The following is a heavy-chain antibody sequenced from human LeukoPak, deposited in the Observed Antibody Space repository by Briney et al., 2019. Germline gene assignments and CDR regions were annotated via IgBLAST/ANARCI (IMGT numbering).Heavy chain of an antibody. D-gene: IGHD6-13*01. CDR3: AREEYSSSWSRGEWFDP. J-gene: IGHJ5*02. CDR2: IYYSGST. CDR1: GGSISSSSYY. Sequence: PSETLSLTCTVSGGSISSSSYYWGWIRQPPGKGLEWIGSIYYSGSTYYNPSLKSRVTISVDTSKNQFSLKLSSVTAADTAVYYCAREEYSSSWSRGEWFDPWGQGTLVTVSS. V-gene: IGHV4-39*07.